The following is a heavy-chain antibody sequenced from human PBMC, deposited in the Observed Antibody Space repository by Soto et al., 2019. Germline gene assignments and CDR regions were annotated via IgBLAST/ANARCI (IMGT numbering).Heavy chain of an antibody. D-gene: IGHD1-26*01. CDR1: GDSIXSSNW. Sequence: SETLSLTCAVSGDSIXSSNWWSWVRQPPGKGLEWIGEIYHSGSTNYNPSLKSRVTISVDKSKNQFSLNLNSVTAADTAVYYCARHSGSYFRDYWGQGTLVTVSS. V-gene: IGHV4-4*02. CDR3: ARHSGSYFRDY. CDR2: IYHSGST. J-gene: IGHJ4*02.